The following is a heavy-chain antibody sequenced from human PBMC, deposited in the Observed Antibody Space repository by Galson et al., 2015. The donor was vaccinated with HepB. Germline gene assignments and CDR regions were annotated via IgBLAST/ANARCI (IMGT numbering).Heavy chain of an antibody. D-gene: IGHD2-15*01. CDR1: GFTFSSYG. Sequence: SLRLSCAASGFTFSSYGMHWVRQAPGKGLEWVAVISYDGSNKYYVDSVKGRFTISRDNSKNTLYLQMNSLRAEDTAVYYCAKPSDCSGGSCYHYFDYWGQGTLVTVSS. J-gene: IGHJ4*02. CDR3: AKPSDCSGGSCYHYFDY. V-gene: IGHV3-30*18. CDR2: ISYDGSNK.